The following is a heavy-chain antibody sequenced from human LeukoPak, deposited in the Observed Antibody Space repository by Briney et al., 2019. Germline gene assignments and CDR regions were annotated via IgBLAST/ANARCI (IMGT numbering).Heavy chain of an antibody. D-gene: IGHD3-10*01. CDR1: GFTFSSYE. Sequence: GGSLRLSCAASGFTFSSYEMNWVRQAPGKGLEWVSYISSSGSTIYYADSVKGRFTISRDNANNSLYLQMNSLRAEDTAVYYCARDGRGSPTSYYWGQGTLVTVSS. J-gene: IGHJ4*02. CDR2: ISSSGSTI. CDR3: ARDGRGSPTSYY. V-gene: IGHV3-48*03.